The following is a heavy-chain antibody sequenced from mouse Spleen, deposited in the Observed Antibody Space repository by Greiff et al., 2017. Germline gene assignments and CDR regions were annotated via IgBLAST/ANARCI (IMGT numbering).Heavy chain of an antibody. V-gene: IGHV14-4*01. CDR3: TTSTTAHWYFDV. CDR2: IDPENGDT. Sequence: VQLQQSGAELVRPGASVKLSCTASGLNIKDDYMHWVKQRPEQGLEWIGWIDPENGDTEYASKFQGKATITADTSSNTAYLQLSSLTSEDTAVYYCTTSTTAHWYFDVWGAGTTVTVSS. D-gene: IGHD1-2*01. J-gene: IGHJ1*01. CDR1: GLNIKDDY.